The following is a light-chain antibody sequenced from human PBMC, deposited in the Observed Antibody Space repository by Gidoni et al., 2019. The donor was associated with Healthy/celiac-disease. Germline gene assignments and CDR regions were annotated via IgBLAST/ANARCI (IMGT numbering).Light chain of an antibody. CDR2: DAS. Sequence: EIALTQSPATLSWSPRERATLSCRASQRVSSYLAWYQQKPGQAPWLLIYDASNRATGIPARFSGSGSGTDFTLTISSLEPEDFAVYYCQQRSNWPLTFGGGTKVEIK. CDR1: QRVSSY. J-gene: IGKJ4*01. V-gene: IGKV3-11*01. CDR3: QQRSNWPLT.